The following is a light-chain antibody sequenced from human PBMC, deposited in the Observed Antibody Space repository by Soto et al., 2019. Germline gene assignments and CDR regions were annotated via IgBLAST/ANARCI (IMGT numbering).Light chain of an antibody. CDR3: QQSGSSPWT. CDR2: GAS. CDR1: QSVSSSY. J-gene: IGKJ1*01. Sequence: EIVLTQSPGTLSLSPGERATLSCRASQSVSSSYVAWYQQKPGQSPRLIIDGASSSATGIADMFSGSGSGAYFILTSSRLEPEYFAVYYCQQSGSSPWTFGQGTKVEIK. V-gene: IGKV3-20*01.